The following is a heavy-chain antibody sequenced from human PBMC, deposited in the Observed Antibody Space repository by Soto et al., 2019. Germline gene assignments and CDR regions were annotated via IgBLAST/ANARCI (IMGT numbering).Heavy chain of an antibody. J-gene: IGHJ4*02. Sequence: GESVKISCKGSVYSFAGYWITWVRQKPGKGLECMGRIDPSDSQTYYSPSFRGHVTISVTKSITTVFLQWSSLRASDTAMYYCARQIYDSDTGPNFQYYFDSWGQGTPVTVSS. CDR2: IDPSDSQT. V-gene: IGHV5-10-1*01. CDR1: VYSFAGYW. D-gene: IGHD3-22*01. CDR3: ARQIYDSDTGPNFQYYFDS.